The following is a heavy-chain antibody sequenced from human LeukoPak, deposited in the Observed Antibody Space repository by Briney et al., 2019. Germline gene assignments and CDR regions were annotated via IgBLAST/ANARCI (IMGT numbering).Heavy chain of an antibody. Sequence: ASVKVSCKASGYTFTSYGISWVRQAPGQGLEWMGWISAYNGNTNYAQKLQGRVTMTRDTSTSTVYMELSSLRSEDTAVYYCARAQVVWELLGHFDYWGQGTLVTVSS. D-gene: IGHD1-26*01. CDR3: ARAQVVWELLGHFDY. V-gene: IGHV1-18*01. J-gene: IGHJ4*02. CDR1: GYTFTSYG. CDR2: ISAYNGNT.